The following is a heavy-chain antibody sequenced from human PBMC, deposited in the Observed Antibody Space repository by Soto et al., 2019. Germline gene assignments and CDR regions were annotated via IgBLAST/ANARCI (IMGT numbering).Heavy chain of an antibody. CDR1: GASISSGGYF. J-gene: IGHJ4*02. V-gene: IGHV4-30-4*01. CDR2: IYDSGSS. D-gene: IGHD5-12*01. Sequence: PSETLSLTCTVSGASISSGGYFWSWIRQSPGKGLEWIGYIYDSGSSYYNPSLKSRVTMSVDTSKNQFSLKLRSVTAADTAVYYCAREKGYISGPKNFDYWGQGTLVTVSS. CDR3: AREKGYISGPKNFDY.